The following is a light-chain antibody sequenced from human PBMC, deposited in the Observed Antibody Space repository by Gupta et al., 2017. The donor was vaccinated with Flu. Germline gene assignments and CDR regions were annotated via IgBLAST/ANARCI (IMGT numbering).Light chain of an antibody. CDR2: GAS. Sequence: EVVMTQSPATLSVSPGDTVTLSCRASQSIRSDLVWYQQKPGQPPRLLIYGASSRAAGITGRFSGSGADTEFTLTISSRQSEDSAVYYCKQYENGHPGYTFGQGTKLEIK. CDR3: KQYENGHPGYT. V-gene: IGKV3D-15*01. CDR1: QSIRSD. J-gene: IGKJ2*01.